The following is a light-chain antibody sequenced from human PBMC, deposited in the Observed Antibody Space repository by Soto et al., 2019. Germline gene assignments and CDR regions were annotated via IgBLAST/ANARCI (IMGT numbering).Light chain of an antibody. J-gene: IGKJ1*01. CDR1: QSISSW. CDR2: DAS. CDR3: QQYNSYWT. Sequence: DIQMTQSPSTLSASVGDRVTITCRASQSISSWLAWYQQKPGKAPKLLIYDASSLESGVPSRFSGSGSGTXXXXXIXSLQPDDFATYYCQQYNSYWTFGQGTKVEIK. V-gene: IGKV1-5*01.